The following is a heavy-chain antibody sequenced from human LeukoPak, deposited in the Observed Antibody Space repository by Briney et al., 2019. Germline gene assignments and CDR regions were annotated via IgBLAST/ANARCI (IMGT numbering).Heavy chain of an antibody. V-gene: IGHV4-59*08. CDR3: AKRAITNAGNLWFDP. CDR2: IYSSGSA. CDR1: GASITSNY. D-gene: IGHD4-23*01. J-gene: IGHJ5*02. Sequence: PSETLSLTCTVSGASITSNYWGWFRQPPGKGLEYIGHIYSSGSAIYNPSLQSRVTMSVDTSKNQFSLKLTSVTAVDTAVYFCAKRAITNAGNLWFDPWGQGTLVTVSS.